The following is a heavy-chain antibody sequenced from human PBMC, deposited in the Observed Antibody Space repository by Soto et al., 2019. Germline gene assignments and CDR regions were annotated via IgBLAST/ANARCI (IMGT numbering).Heavy chain of an antibody. J-gene: IGHJ4*02. CDR3: ARVWFGMTTVTGYSFDY. V-gene: IGHV4-31*03. D-gene: IGHD4-17*01. Sequence: SETLSLTCTVSGGSISSGGYYWSWIRQHPGKGLEWIGYIYYSGSTYYNPSLKSRVTISVDTSKNQFSLKLSSVTAADTAVYYCARVWFGMTTVTGYSFDYWGQGTLVTVSS. CDR2: IYYSGST. CDR1: GGSISSGGYY.